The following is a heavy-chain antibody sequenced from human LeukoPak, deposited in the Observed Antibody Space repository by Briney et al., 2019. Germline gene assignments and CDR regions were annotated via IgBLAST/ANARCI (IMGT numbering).Heavy chain of an antibody. CDR2: ISWSGSEK. V-gene: IGHV3-30-3*01. CDR1: GFTFSTFS. J-gene: IGHJ4*02. Sequence: GGSLRLSCAASGFTFSTFSMYWVRQAPGRGLEGVALISWSGSEKYYADSVEGRFTISRDNSRNTLYLQMNGLTFEDTAFYYCAKDLAKSWTTDYWGQGTLVTVSS. D-gene: IGHD1-1*01. CDR3: AKDLAKSWTTDY.